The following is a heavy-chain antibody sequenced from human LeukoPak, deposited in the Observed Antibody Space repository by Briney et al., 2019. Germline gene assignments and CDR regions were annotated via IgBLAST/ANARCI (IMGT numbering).Heavy chain of an antibody. J-gene: IGHJ4*02. V-gene: IGHV1-2*02. D-gene: IGHD6-13*01. CDR2: INPNSGGT. CDR3: ARDVGTITSIAAAGIALDY. Sequence: GASVKVSCKASGYTFTGYYMHWVRQAPGQGLEWMGWINPNSGGTNYAQKFQGRVTMTRDTSISTAYMELSRLRSDDTAVYYCARDVGTITSIAAAGIALDYWGQGTLVTVSS. CDR1: GYTFTGYY.